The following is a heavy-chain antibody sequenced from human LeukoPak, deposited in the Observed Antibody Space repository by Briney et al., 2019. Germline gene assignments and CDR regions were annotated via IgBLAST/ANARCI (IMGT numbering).Heavy chain of an antibody. D-gene: IGHD2-8*01. CDR1: GLTFSSYA. V-gene: IGHV3-30-3*01. Sequence: GRSLRLSCAASGLTFSSYAMHWVRQAPGKGLEWVAVISYDGSNKYYADSVKGRFTISRDNSKNALYLQMNSLRAEDTAVYYCARVMYAATPYYYYYGMDVWGQGTTVTVSS. J-gene: IGHJ6*02. CDR2: ISYDGSNK. CDR3: ARVMYAATPYYYYYGMDV.